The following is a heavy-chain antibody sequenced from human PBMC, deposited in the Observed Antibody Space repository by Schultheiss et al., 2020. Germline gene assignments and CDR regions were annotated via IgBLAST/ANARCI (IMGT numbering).Heavy chain of an antibody. J-gene: IGHJ1*01. V-gene: IGHV3-15*01. CDR1: GFTFSNAW. CDR2: IKSKTDGGTT. CDR3: TTNRHYYDSSGYYFGAEYFQH. Sequence: GGSLRLSCAASGFTFSNAWMSWVRQAPGKGLEWVGRIKSKTDGGTTDYAAPVKGRFTISRDDSKNTLYLQMNSLKTEDTAVYYCTTNRHYYDSSGYYFGAEYFQHWGEGTQGNVYS. D-gene: IGHD3-22*01.